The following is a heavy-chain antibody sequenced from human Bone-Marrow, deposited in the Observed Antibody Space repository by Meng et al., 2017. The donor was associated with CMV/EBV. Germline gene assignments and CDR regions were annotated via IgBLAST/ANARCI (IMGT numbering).Heavy chain of an antibody. CDR3: ARARYCSSTSCYIHYYYYGMDV. V-gene: IGHV4-61*01. CDR1: GGSVSSGSYY. Sequence: SETLSLTCTVSGGSVSSGSYYWNWIRQPPGKGLEWIANIYYSGNTNYNPSLKSRVAISMDTSKNQFSLKLSSVTAADTAVYYCARARYCSSTSCYIHYYYYGMDVWGQGTTVTVSS. D-gene: IGHD2-2*02. J-gene: IGHJ6*02. CDR2: IYYSGNT.